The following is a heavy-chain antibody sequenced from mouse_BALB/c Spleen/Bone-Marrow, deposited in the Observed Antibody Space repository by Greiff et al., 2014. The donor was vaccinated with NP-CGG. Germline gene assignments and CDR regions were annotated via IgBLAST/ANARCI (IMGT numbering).Heavy chain of an antibody. CDR3: ARWAYGRSSAWLAY. CDR1: GYTFSTYT. V-gene: IGHV1-4*02. J-gene: IGHJ3*01. Sequence: QVHVKQSAAELASPGASVKMSCKASGYTFSTYTVHWVKQKPGQGLQWIGYINPSSGYTEYNQKFQDKTTLTADKSSSTAYMQVSSLTFEDSAVYYCARWAYGRSSAWLAYWGQGTLVTVSA. CDR2: INPSSGYT. D-gene: IGHD1-1*02.